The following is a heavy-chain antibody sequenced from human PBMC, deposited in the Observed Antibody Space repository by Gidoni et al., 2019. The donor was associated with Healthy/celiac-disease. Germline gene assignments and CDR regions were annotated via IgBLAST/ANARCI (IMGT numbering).Heavy chain of an antibody. D-gene: IGHD4-17*01. Sequence: QVQLVESGGGVVQPGRSLRLSCPASGFTFSSYAMHWVRQAPGKGLEWVAVISYDGSNKYYADSVKGRFTISRDNSKNTLYLQMNSLRAEDTAGYYCARDLRGGLDYWGQGTLVTVSS. CDR2: ISYDGSNK. J-gene: IGHJ4*02. V-gene: IGHV3-30-3*01. CDR1: GFTFSSYA. CDR3: ARDLRGGLDY.